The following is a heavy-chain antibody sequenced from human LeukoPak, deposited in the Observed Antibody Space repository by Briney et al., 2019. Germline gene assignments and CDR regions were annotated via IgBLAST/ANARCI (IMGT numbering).Heavy chain of an antibody. V-gene: IGHV4-34*01. CDR1: GGSFSGYY. D-gene: IGHD2-8*01. J-gene: IGHJ6*03. CDR3: ARNMVFRYYYYYYMDV. Sequence: SETLSLTCAVYGGSFSGYYWSWIRQPPGKGLGWIGEINHSGSTNYNPSLKSRVTISVDTSKNQFSLKLSSVTAADTAVYYCARNMVFRYYYYYYMDVWGKGTTVTISS. CDR2: INHSGST.